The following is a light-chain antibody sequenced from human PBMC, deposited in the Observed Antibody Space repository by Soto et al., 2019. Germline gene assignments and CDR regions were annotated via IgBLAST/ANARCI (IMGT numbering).Light chain of an antibody. CDR1: SSDVGSYNL. Sequence: QSALTQPASVSGSPGQSITISCTGTSSDVGSYNLVSWYQQHPGKAPKLMIYEVSQRPSGVPDRFSGSKSGNTASLTVSGLQAEDEADYYCNSYAGSNNVFGTGTKVTAL. CDR2: EVS. J-gene: IGLJ1*01. V-gene: IGLV2-14*02. CDR3: NSYAGSNNV.